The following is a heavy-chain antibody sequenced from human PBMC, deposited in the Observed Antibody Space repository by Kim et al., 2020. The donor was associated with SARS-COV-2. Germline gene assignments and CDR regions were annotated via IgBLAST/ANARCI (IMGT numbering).Heavy chain of an antibody. CDR2: SST. V-gene: IGHV3-23*03. CDR3: AKGWGSWDY. Sequence: SSTYSADAVKGRFTHSRHNSKNTLYLQMNSRRAEDTAVYYCAKGWGSWDYWGQGTLVTVSS. D-gene: IGHD1-26*01. J-gene: IGHJ4*02.